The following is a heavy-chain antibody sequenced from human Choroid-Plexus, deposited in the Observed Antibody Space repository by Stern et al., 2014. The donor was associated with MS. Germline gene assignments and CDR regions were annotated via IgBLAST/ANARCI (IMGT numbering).Heavy chain of an antibody. CDR1: GFTFGSCA. J-gene: IGHJ5*02. CDR3: AKDRQYLTYFFDH. Sequence: QVQLVESGGGVVQPGRPLRLSCVASGFTFGSCAMPWVRQAPGKGLEWVGGVSHDGSYKYYADSVKGRFTISRDNSQNTLYMQMSSLRPEDTAVYYCAKDRQYLTYFFDHWGQGSLVTVSS. CDR2: VSHDGSYK. V-gene: IGHV3-30*18. D-gene: IGHD2/OR15-2a*01.